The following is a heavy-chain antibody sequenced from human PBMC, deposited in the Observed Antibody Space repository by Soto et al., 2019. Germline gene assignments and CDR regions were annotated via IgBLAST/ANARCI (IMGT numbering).Heavy chain of an antibody. V-gene: IGHV1-46*02. D-gene: IGHD3-3*01. Sequence: QVQLVQSGAEVKKPGASVKVSCTASGYTFKSFYMHWVRQAPGQGLEWIGMIIATDGSVSFAQKFQDRVTLTTDRPTSTVYMELSSLTREDTAVYFCARDFGRHGAVDTTGWFDPWGQGTLVTVSS. J-gene: IGHJ5*02. CDR3: ARDFGRHGAVDTTGWFDP. CDR1: GYTFKSFY. CDR2: IIATDGSV.